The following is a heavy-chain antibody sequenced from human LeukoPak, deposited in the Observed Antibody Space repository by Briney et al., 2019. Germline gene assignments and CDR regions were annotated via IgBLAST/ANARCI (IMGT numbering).Heavy chain of an antibody. J-gene: IGHJ3*02. CDR1: NGSIRSYY. V-gene: IGHV4-59*12. CDR3: ASYSGIYSAFEI. CDR2: SYYSGIT. D-gene: IGHD1-26*01. Sequence: PSETLSLTCTVSNGSIRSYYWIWIRQPPGKGLEWIGYSYYSGITNYNPSLKSRVTISVDTSKNQFSLTLNAVTAADTAVYHCASYSGIYSAFEIWSQGTLVTVSS.